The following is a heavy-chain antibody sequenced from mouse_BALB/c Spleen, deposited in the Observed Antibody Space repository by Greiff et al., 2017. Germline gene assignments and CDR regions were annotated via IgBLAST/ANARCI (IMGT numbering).Heavy chain of an antibody. CDR3: ARAFYGYAWFAY. CDR2: ISDGGSYT. V-gene: IGHV5-4*02. J-gene: IGHJ3*01. Sequence: EVQLVESGGGLVKPGGSLKLSCAASGFTFSDYYMYWVRQTPEKRLEWVATISDGGSYTYYPDSVKGRFTISRDNAKNNLYLQMSSLKSEDTAMYYCARAFYGYAWFAYWGQGTLVTVSA. CDR1: GFTFSDYY. D-gene: IGHD2-9*01.